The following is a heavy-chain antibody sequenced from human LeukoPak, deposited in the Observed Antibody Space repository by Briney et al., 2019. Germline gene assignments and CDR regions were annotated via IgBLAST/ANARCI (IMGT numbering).Heavy chain of an antibody. CDR1: GFTFSSYA. V-gene: IGHV3-23*01. CDR3: AKGPRGYSSKNAFDI. J-gene: IGHJ3*02. CDR2: ISGSGGST. Sequence: GGSLRLSCAASGFTFSSYAMSWVRQAPGRGLEWVSAISGSGGSTYYADSVKGRFTISRDNSKNTLYLQMNSLRAEDTAVYYCAKGPRGYSSKNAFDIWGQGTMVTVSS. D-gene: IGHD5-18*01.